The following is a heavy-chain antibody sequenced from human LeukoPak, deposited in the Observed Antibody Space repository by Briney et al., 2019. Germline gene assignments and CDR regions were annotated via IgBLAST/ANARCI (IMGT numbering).Heavy chain of an antibody. Sequence: GGSLRLSCAASGFTFSSYSMNWVRQAPGKGLEWVSVIYSSGTTYYADSVTGRFTISRDNSKNILYLQMNILRAEDTAVYYCAREQWLDYWGQGTLVTVSS. J-gene: IGHJ4*02. V-gene: IGHV3-66*01. D-gene: IGHD6-19*01. CDR3: AREQWLDY. CDR2: IYSSGTT. CDR1: GFTFSSYS.